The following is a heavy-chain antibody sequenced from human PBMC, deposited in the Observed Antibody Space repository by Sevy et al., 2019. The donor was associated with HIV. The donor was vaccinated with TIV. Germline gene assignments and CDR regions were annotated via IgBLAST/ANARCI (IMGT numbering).Heavy chain of an antibody. D-gene: IGHD3-22*01. CDR1: GFTFNNYA. CDR3: AGARYDSSDSVDAFDI. Sequence: GGSLRLSCAASGFTFNNYAMNWVRQAPGKGLDWVSTIFRSGDNTYYADSVKGRFTISRDNSNNTVYLQMNSLRAEDAALYYWAGARYDSSDSVDAFDIWGQGTLVTVSS. CDR2: IFRSGDNT. J-gene: IGHJ3*02. V-gene: IGHV3-23*01.